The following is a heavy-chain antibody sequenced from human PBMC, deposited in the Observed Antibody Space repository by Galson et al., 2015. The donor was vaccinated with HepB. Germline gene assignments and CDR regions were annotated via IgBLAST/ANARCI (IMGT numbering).Heavy chain of an antibody. Sequence: SVKVSCKASGYTFTSYGISWVRQAPGQGLEWMGWISAYNGNTNYAQKLQGRVTMTTDTSTSTAYMELRSLRSDDTAVYYCARDLGMGATILQHAFDIWAKGQWSPSLQ. D-gene: IGHD1-26*01. J-gene: IGHJ3*02. CDR3: ARDLGMGATILQHAFDI. V-gene: IGHV1-18*01. CDR1: GYTFTSYG. CDR2: ISAYNGNT.